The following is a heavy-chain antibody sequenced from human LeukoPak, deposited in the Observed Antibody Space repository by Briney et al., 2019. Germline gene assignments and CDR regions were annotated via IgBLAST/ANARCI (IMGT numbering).Heavy chain of an antibody. Sequence: HRASVKVSCKVSGYTLTELSMHWVRQAPGKGLEWMGGFDPEDGETIYAQKFQGRVTMTEDTSTDTAYMELSSLRSEDTAVYYYATDPGRYCTNGVCYFRNAFDIWGQGTMVTVSS. CDR3: ATDPGRYCTNGVCYFRNAFDI. V-gene: IGHV1-24*01. CDR1: GYTLTELS. CDR2: FDPEDGET. D-gene: IGHD2-8*01. J-gene: IGHJ3*02.